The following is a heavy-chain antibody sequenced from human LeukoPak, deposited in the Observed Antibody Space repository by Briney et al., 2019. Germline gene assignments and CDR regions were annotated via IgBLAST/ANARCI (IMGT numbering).Heavy chain of an antibody. V-gene: IGHV3-23*01. CDR2: ISGSGGST. D-gene: IGHD3-22*01. CDR3: AKSRKGAMIVVVNDY. J-gene: IGHJ4*02. Sequence: PGGSLRLSCAASGFTFTSYAMSWVRQAPGKGLEWVSAISGSGGSTYYADSVKGRFTISRDNSKNTLYLQMNSLRAEDTAVYYCAKSRKGAMIVVVNDYWGQGTLVTVSS. CDR1: GFTFTSYA.